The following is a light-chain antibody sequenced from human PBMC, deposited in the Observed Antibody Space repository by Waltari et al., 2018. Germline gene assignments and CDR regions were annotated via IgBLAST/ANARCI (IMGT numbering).Light chain of an antibody. Sequence: QLVLTQSPSASASLGASVKLTCPLTGAYSAYTIAWHQLQPEKGPRYLMNVNSDGSHDKADGIPERFSGSSAGAERYLIISRLQSDDEADYFCQTWGMNIQVFGGGTRLTVL. CDR1: GAYSAYT. V-gene: IGLV4-69*01. J-gene: IGLJ3*02. CDR2: VNSDGSH. CDR3: QTWGMNIQV.